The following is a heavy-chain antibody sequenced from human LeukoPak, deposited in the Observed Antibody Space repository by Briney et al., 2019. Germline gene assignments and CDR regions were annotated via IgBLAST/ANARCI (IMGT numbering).Heavy chain of an antibody. CDR1: GFTVSSNY. CDR3: ARSSGWNSYFDY. D-gene: IGHD6-19*01. J-gene: IGHJ4*02. CDR2: TYSGGRT. Sequence: GGSLRLSCAASGFTVSSNYMGWVRQAPGKGLEWVSVTYSGGRTYYADSVKGRFTFFRDNSKNTLYLQMNSLRAEDTAVYFCARSSGWNSYFDYWGQGTLVTVSS. V-gene: IGHV3-53*01.